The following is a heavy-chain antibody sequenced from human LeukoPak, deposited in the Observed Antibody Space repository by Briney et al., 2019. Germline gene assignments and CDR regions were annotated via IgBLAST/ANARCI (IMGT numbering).Heavy chain of an antibody. Sequence: GGSLRLSCAASGFTFSTYAMSWVRQAPGKGLEWVANIKQDGSEKYYVDSVKGRFTVSRDNAKNSLYLQMNSLRAEDTAVYYCARDPYSSGWPSYYYYGMDVWGQGTTVTVSS. CDR3: ARDPYSSGWPSYYYYGMDV. D-gene: IGHD6-19*01. CDR1: GFTFSTYA. CDR2: IKQDGSEK. V-gene: IGHV3-7*01. J-gene: IGHJ6*02.